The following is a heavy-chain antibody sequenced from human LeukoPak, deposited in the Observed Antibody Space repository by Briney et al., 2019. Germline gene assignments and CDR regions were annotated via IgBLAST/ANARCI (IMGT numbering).Heavy chain of an antibody. Sequence: GGSLRLSCAASGFTFSSYRMNWVRRAPGKGLECVSSISSSSSYIYYADSVKGRFTISRDNAKNSLYLQMNSLRAEDTAVYYCAREGSGVAGHFDYWGQGTLVTVSS. CDR1: GFTFSSYR. V-gene: IGHV3-21*01. CDR3: AREGSGVAGHFDY. J-gene: IGHJ4*02. CDR2: ISSSSSYI. D-gene: IGHD6-19*01.